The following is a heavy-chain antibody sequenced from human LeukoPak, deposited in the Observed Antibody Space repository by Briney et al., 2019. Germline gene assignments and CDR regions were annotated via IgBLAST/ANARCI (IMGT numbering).Heavy chain of an antibody. J-gene: IGHJ5*01. CDR1: GYTFTSYG. CDR3: ARDRPRFLEWFSGLGFWVDS. V-gene: IGHV1-18*01. CDR2: ISAYNGNT. D-gene: IGHD3-3*01. Sequence: GASVTVSCKASGYTFTSYGISWVRQAPGQGLEWMGWISAYNGNTNYAQQLQGRVTMTTDTSTGTAYTELRSLRSDDTALYYCARDRPRFLEWFSGLGFWVDSWGQGTLVTVSS.